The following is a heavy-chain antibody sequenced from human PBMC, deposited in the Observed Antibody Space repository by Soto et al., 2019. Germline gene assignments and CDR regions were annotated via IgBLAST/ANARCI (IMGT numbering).Heavy chain of an antibody. J-gene: IGHJ6*03. V-gene: IGHV1-18*01. Sequence: ASVKVSCKVSGYTLTDLSMQWVRQAPGQGLEWMGWISAYNGNTNYAQKLQGRVTMTTDTSTSTAYMELRSLRSDDTAVYYCAREKVVPARTYYYMDVWGKGTTVTVSS. CDR3: AREKVVPARTYYYMDV. CDR1: GYTLTDLS. D-gene: IGHD2-15*01. CDR2: ISAYNGNT.